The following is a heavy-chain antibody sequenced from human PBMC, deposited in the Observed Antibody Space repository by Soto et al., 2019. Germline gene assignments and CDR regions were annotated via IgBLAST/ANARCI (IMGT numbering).Heavy chain of an antibody. J-gene: IGHJ4*02. CDR1: GFTFSSYS. D-gene: IGHD5-18*01. V-gene: IGHV3-21*01. CDR2: ISSSSSYI. CDR3: ACDPVDSYGYRGYYFDY. Sequence: PGGSLRLSCAASGFTFSSYSMNWVRQAPGKGLEWVSSISSSSSYIYYADSVKGRFTISRDNAKNSLYLQMNSLRAEDTAVYYCACDPVDSYGYRGYYFDYWGQGTLVTVSS.